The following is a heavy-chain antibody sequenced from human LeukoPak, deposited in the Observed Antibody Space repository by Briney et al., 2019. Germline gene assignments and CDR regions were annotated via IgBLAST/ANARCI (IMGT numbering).Heavy chain of an antibody. CDR3: ARVRSRGAATGTPYYYYGMDV. Sequence: PSETLSLTCTVSGGSISSYYWSWIRQPPGKGLEWIGYIYYSGSTNYNPSLKSRVTISVDTSKNQFSLKLSSVTAADTAVYYCARVRSRGAATGTPYYYYGMDVWAKGPRSPSP. D-gene: IGHD6-13*01. V-gene: IGHV4-59*01. J-gene: IGHJ6*02. CDR1: GGSISSYY. CDR2: IYYSGST.